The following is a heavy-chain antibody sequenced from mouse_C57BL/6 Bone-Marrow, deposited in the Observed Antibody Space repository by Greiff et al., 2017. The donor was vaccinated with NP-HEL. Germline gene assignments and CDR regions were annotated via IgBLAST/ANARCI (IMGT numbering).Heavy chain of an antibody. D-gene: IGHD1-1*01. V-gene: IGHV5-15*01. CDR1: GFTFSDYG. Sequence: EVQLVESGGGLVQPGGSLKLSCAASGFTFSDYGMAWVRQAPRKGPEWVAFISNLAYSIYYADTVTGRFTISRENAKNTLYLEMSSLRSEDTAMYYCARQGDYYGFDYWGQGTTLTVSS. CDR2: ISNLAYSI. J-gene: IGHJ2*01. CDR3: ARQGDYYGFDY.